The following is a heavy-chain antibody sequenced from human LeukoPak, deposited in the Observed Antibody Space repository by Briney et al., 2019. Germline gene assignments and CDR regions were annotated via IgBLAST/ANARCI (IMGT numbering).Heavy chain of an antibody. J-gene: IGHJ6*03. CDR1: GDSISSYY. D-gene: IGHD3-3*01. V-gene: IGHV4-4*07. Sequence: SETLTLTCTVSGDSISSYYWSWVRQPAGKGMEWIGRIHPSGSTNYNPSLKSRVTLSVDTSKNQFSLKLSSVTAADTAVYYCARVRFLEWSKAYYYYYMDVWGKGTTVTVSS. CDR3: ARVRFLEWSKAYYYYYMDV. CDR2: IHPSGST.